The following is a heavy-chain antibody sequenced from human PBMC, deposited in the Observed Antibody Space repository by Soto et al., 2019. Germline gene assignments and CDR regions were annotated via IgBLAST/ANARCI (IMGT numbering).Heavy chain of an antibody. V-gene: IGHV1-69*13. Sequence: SVKVSCKASGGAFTEYIFDGVGQSPVQGREWMGGIIPMFGTPKYAQKFQHRVTISADVSTGTAYMELTRLRFDDTAVYYCAGGRDQPPVGLYFESWGEGTRVTVSS. CDR1: GGAFTEYI. CDR2: IIPMFGTP. J-gene: IGHJ4*02. D-gene: IGHD1-26*01. CDR3: AGGRDQPPVGLYFES.